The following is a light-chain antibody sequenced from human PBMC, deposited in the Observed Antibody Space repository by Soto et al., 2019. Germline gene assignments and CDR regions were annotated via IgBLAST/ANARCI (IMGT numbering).Light chain of an antibody. CDR1: SSNIGSNY. Sequence: QSVLTQPPSASGTPGQRVTISCSGSSSNIGSNYVYWYQQLPGTAPKLLIYRNNQRPSGVPDRFSGSKSGTSAFLAISGLRSEDEADYYCAAWDDSLSGYVFGTGTMVTVL. V-gene: IGLV1-47*01. J-gene: IGLJ1*01. CDR2: RNN. CDR3: AAWDDSLSGYV.